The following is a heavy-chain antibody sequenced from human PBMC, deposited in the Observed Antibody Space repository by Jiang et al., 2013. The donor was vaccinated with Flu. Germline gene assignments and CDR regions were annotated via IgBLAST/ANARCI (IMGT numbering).Heavy chain of an antibody. CDR2: IRYDGSNK. CDR1: GFTFSTYG. CDR3: AESYYDSSGYPSGFDY. D-gene: IGHD3-22*01. J-gene: IGHJ4*02. Sequence: QLLESGGGVVQPGGSLRLSCVASGFTFSTYGMHWVRQAPGKGLEWAAFIRYDGSNKYYADSVKGRFTISRDNSKNTLYLQMNNLSTEDTAVYYCAESYYDSSGYPSGFDYWGQGTLVSVSS. V-gene: IGHV3-30*02.